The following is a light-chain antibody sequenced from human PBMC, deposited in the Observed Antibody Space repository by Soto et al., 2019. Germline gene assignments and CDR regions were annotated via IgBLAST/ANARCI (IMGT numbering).Light chain of an antibody. CDR1: SSDIGVYNF. J-gene: IGLJ3*02. V-gene: IGLV2-14*03. CDR3: SSYTSSSTVV. Sequence: QSVLTQPASVSGSPGQSITISCTGTSSDIGVYNFVSWYQQHPGKAPTLLIYDVSHRPSGISDRFSGSKSGNTASLTISGLQAEDEADYYCSSYTSSSTVVFGGGTKLTVL. CDR2: DVS.